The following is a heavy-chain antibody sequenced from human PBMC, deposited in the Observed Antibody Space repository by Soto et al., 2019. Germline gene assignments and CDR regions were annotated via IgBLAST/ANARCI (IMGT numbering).Heavy chain of an antibody. CDR2: ISWNSGSI. D-gene: IGHD5-12*01. CDR1: GFTFDDYA. CDR3: AKDGSGYDYYYYYMDV. J-gene: IGHJ6*03. V-gene: IGHV3-9*01. Sequence: EVQLVESGGGLVQPGRSLRLSCAASGFTFDDYAMHWVRQAPGKGLEWVSGISWNSGSIGYADSVKGRFTISRDNAKNSLYLQMNSLRAEDTALYYCAKDGSGYDYYYYYMDVWGKVSTVTVSS.